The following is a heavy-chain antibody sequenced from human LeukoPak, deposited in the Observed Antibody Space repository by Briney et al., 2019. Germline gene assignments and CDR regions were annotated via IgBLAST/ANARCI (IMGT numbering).Heavy chain of an antibody. J-gene: IGHJ3*02. V-gene: IGHV1-69*05. CDR2: IIPIFGTA. Sequence: ASVKVSCKASGGTFSSYAISWVRQAPGQGLEWMGRIIPIFGTANYAQKFQGRVTITTDESKSTAYMELSSLRSEDTAVYYCAREVPELNNAFDIWGQGTMVTVSS. D-gene: IGHD1-26*01. CDR3: AREVPELNNAFDI. CDR1: GGTFSSYA.